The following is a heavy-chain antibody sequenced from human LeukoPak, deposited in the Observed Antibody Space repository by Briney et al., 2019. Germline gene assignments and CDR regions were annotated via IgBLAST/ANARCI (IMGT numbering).Heavy chain of an antibody. V-gene: IGHV4-59*01. Sequence: KPSETLSLTCTVSGGSISSYYWSWIRKPPGKGLEWIGNIYYSGSTNHNPSLKSRVTISVDTSKNQFSLKLSSVTAADTAVYYCARVPSGHSYGADAFDIWGQGTMVTVSS. D-gene: IGHD5-18*01. J-gene: IGHJ3*02. CDR1: GGSISSYY. CDR2: IYYSGST. CDR3: ARVPSGHSYGADAFDI.